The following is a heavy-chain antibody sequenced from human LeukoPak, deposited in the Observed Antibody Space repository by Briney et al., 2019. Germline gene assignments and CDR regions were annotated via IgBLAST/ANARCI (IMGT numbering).Heavy chain of an antibody. CDR2: ISSSGNTI. Sequence: GGSLRLSCAASGFTFSSYEMTWVRQAPGKGLEWVSYISSSGNTIYYADSVKGRFTISRDNAKNSLYLQMNSLRAEDTAVYYCAREDYGSGSYYFEYWGQGTLVTVSS. CDR1: GFTFSSYE. V-gene: IGHV3-48*03. J-gene: IGHJ4*02. CDR3: AREDYGSGSYYFEY. D-gene: IGHD3-10*01.